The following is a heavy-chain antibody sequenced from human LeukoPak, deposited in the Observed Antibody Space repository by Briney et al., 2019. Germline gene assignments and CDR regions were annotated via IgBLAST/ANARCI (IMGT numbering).Heavy chain of an antibody. CDR2: IKPGDGST. CDR1: GYTFTSYD. D-gene: IGHD1-14*01. V-gene: IGHV1-46*01. CDR3: ARRPATGFGRNDAFDV. J-gene: IGHJ3*01. Sequence: ASVKVSCKPSGYTFTSYDIHWVRQAPGQGLEWMGIIKPGDGSTSYAQKLRGRITMTRDISTRTIYMELSSLNSGDTAVFFCARRPATGFGRNDAFDVWGQGTMVTVSS.